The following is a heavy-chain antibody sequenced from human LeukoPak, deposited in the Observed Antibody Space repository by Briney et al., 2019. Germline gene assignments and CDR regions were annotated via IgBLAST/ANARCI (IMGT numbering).Heavy chain of an antibody. CDR1: GGSISSGSYY. CDR3: ASGGLDSSSGGIDY. Sequence: SETLSLTCTVSGGSISSGSYYWSWIRQPPGKGLEWIGYIYYSGSTNYNPSLKSRVTISVDTSKNQFSLKLSSVTAADTAVYYCASGGLDSSSGGIDYWGQGTLVTVSS. D-gene: IGHD6-19*01. CDR2: IYYSGST. V-gene: IGHV4-61*01. J-gene: IGHJ4*02.